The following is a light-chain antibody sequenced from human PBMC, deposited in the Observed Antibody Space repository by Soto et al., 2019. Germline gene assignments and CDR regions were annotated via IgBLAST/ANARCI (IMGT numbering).Light chain of an antibody. CDR3: QNYDSVRVI. J-gene: IGKJ3*01. Sequence: DIQMTQSPSSLSASVGDRVTITCRASQGINNYLAWYQQKPGKPPKFLIYDASTLQSGVPSRFSGSGSGTDFTLTISSLQPEAVATYYCQNYDSVRVIFGPGTKVDI. V-gene: IGKV1-27*01. CDR1: QGINNY. CDR2: DAS.